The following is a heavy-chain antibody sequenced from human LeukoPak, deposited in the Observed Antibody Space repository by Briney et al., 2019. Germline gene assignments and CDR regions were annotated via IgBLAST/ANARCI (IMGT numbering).Heavy chain of an antibody. CDR1: GFTFSCYA. D-gene: IGHD4-11*01. CDR2: ISYDGSNR. CDR3: ARDPDDSNYVFDY. J-gene: IGHJ4*02. V-gene: IGHV3-30-3*01. Sequence: PGGSLRVSCAASGFTFSCYAMHWVRQAPGKGMEWVAVISYDGSNRYYADSVKGRFTISRDNSKNTLYLQMNSLRAEDTAVYYCARDPDDSNYVFDYWGQGTLVTVS.